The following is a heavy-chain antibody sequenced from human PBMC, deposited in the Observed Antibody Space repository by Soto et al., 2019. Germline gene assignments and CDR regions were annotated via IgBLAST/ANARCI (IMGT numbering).Heavy chain of an antibody. V-gene: IGHV3-23*01. CDR2: ISGSGGST. J-gene: IGHJ4*02. CDR3: AKSLRGYSYGLDADN. CDR1: GFTFSSYA. Sequence: GGSLRLSCPASGFTFSSYAMSWVRQAPGKGLEWVSAISGSGGSTYYADSVKGRFTISRDNAENSLYLQMNSLRAADTAFYYCAKSLRGYSYGLDADNWGRGTLVTVSS. D-gene: IGHD5-18*01.